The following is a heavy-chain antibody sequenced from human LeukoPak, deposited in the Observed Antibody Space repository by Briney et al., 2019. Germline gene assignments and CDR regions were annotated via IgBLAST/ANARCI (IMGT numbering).Heavy chain of an antibody. J-gene: IGHJ4*02. CDR2: IGGSGGST. CDR3: AKERLTTTTFDS. V-gene: IGHV3-23*01. Sequence: PGGSLRLSCAASGFTFSTYAMSWVRQAPGKGLEWVSLIGGSGGSTYYADSVKGRFTISRDNGKNTLSLQMNSLRAEDTALYYCAKERLTTTTFDSWGRGTLVTVSS. D-gene: IGHD4-11*01. CDR1: GFTFSTYA.